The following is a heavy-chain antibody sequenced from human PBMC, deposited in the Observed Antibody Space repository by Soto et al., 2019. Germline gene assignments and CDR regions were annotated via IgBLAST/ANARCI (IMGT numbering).Heavy chain of an antibody. D-gene: IGHD2-2*02. CDR3: AKFRSVCYTGCYYYGMDD. CDR2: ISGSGGTT. Sequence: GGSLRLSCAASGFTFSSYAMSWVRQAPGKWLEWVSTISGSGGTTYFADSVKGRFTISRDNSKSTLFLLMNSLRAEDTAVYYCAKFRSVCYTGCYYYGMDDWGQGXTVTVSS. V-gene: IGHV3-23*01. CDR1: GFTFSSYA. J-gene: IGHJ6*02.